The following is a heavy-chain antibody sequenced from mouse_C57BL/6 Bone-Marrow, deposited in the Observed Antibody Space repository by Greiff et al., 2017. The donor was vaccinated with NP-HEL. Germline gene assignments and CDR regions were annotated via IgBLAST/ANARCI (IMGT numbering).Heavy chain of an antibody. J-gene: IGHJ4*01. CDR1: GFTFSDYY. Sequence: EVKLMESEGGLVQPGSSMKLSCTASGFTFSDYYMAWVRQVPDKGLEWVANINYDGSSTYYLDSLKGRFIISRDNAKNILYLQMSSLKSEDTATYYCAREDTTVGAMDYWGQGTSVTVSS. CDR2: INYDGSST. V-gene: IGHV5-16*01. CDR3: AREDTTVGAMDY. D-gene: IGHD1-1*01.